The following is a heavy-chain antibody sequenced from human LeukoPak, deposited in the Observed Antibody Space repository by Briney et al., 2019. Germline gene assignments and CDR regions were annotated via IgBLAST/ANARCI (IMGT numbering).Heavy chain of an antibody. Sequence: SETLSLTCTVSGGSISSYYWSWIRQPPGKGLEWIGYIYYSGSTNYNPSLKSRVTISVDTSKNQFSLKLSSVTAADTAVYYCARSQYSSSAGIPVYAFDIWGQGTMVTVSS. CDR3: ARSQYSSSAGIPVYAFDI. D-gene: IGHD6-6*01. V-gene: IGHV4-59*12. CDR2: IYYSGST. CDR1: GGSISSYY. J-gene: IGHJ3*02.